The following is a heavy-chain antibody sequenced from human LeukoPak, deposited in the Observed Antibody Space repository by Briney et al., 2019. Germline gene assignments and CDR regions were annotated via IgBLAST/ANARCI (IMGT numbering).Heavy chain of an antibody. V-gene: IGHV3-30*01. CDR2: ILYDGSNK. J-gene: IGHJ4*02. CDR1: GFTFSSYA. D-gene: IGHD2-2*01. Sequence: PGGSLRLSCAASGFTFSSYAMHWVRQAPGKGLEWVAVILYDGSNKYYADSVKGRFTNCRDNSKDTLYLQMNSLRAEDTAVYYCARVPPYCSSTSCYYFDYWGQGTLVTVSS. CDR3: ARVPPYCSSTSCYYFDY.